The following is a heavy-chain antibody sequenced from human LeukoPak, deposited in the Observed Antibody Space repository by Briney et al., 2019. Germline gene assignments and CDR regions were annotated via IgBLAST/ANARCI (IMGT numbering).Heavy chain of an antibody. CDR2: IIPILGIA. CDR3: ARDIAPPGGSYWDNWFDP. Sequence: SVKVSCKASGGTFSSYAISWVRQAPGQGLEWMGRIIPILGIANYAQKFQGRVTITADKSTSTAYMELSSLRSEDTAVYYCARDIAPPGGSYWDNWFDPWGQGTLVTVSS. V-gene: IGHV1-69*04. D-gene: IGHD1-26*01. J-gene: IGHJ5*02. CDR1: GGTFSSYA.